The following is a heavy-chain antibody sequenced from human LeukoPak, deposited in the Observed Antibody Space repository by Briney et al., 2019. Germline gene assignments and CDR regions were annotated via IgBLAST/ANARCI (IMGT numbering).Heavy chain of an antibody. CDR1: GFTLSNYA. J-gene: IGHJ5*02. V-gene: IGHV3-23*01. CDR2: ISGSGDST. Sequence: GGSLRLSCAASGFTLSNYAMSWVRQAPGKGLEWVSAISGSGDSTYYADSVKGRFTISRDNSKNTLYLQMNSLRAEDTAVYYCAKGAGITMIVVDRFDPWGQGTLVTVSS. CDR3: AKGAGITMIVVDRFDP. D-gene: IGHD3-22*01.